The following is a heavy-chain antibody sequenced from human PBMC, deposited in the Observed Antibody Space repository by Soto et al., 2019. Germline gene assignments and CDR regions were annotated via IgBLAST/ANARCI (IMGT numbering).Heavy chain of an antibody. Sequence: QVQLQESGPGLVKPSQTLSLTCTVSGGSVTSVGYYWAWIRQHPGQGLEFIGHLYYSGTTYYNPSLRSRVTISEDTSKNHFSLQLTSVTAADTAVYYCARILDFWSGHGVFDIWGQGTMVTVSS. V-gene: IGHV4-31*03. D-gene: IGHD3-3*01. CDR3: ARILDFWSGHGVFDI. J-gene: IGHJ3*02. CDR2: LYYSGTT. CDR1: GGSVTSVGYY.